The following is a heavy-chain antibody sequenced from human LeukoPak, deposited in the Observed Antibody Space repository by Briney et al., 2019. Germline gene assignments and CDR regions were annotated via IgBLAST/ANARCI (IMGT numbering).Heavy chain of an antibody. V-gene: IGHV1-2*02. CDR3: AKGDIEYSSSGRPDY. Sequence: ASVKVSCKASGYTFTGYYMHWVRQAPGQGLEWMGWINPNSGGTNYAQKFQGRVTMTRDTSISTAYMELSRLRSDDTAVYYCAKGDIEYSSSGRPDYWGQGTLVTVSS. J-gene: IGHJ4*02. CDR1: GYTFTGYY. D-gene: IGHD6-6*01. CDR2: INPNSGGT.